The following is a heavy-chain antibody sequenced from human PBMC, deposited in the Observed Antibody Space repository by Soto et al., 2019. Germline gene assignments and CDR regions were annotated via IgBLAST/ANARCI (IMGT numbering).Heavy chain of an antibody. Sequence: EVQLLESGGGLVLPGGSLRLSCAGSGFTPTTTPLSWVRQPPGKGLEWVTTISGTASRTYYVDSVKGRFFISRDNSKNTVTLQKNKLTLDDTAVYYCATSFRYLYNWGQGPRVTVSS. CDR2: ISGTASRT. V-gene: IGHV3-23*01. J-gene: IGHJ4*02. CDR3: ATSFRYLYN. CDR1: GFTPTTTP. D-gene: IGHD3-9*01.